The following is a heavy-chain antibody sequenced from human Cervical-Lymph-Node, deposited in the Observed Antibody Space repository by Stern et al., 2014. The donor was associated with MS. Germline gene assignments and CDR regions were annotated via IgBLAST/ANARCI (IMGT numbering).Heavy chain of an antibody. CDR2: TRNKANSYTT. CDR3: ALGGLLXXXX. Sequence: EVQLVESGGGLVQPGGSLRLSCAASGFTFSDHYMDWVRQAPGKGLEWVGRTRNKANSYTTEYAASVKGRFTISRDDSKNSLYLQMNSLKTEDTAVYYCALGGLLXXXXWGQGTLVTVSS. D-gene: IGHD2-21*02. J-gene: IGHJ4*02. CDR1: GFTFSDHY. V-gene: IGHV3-72*01.